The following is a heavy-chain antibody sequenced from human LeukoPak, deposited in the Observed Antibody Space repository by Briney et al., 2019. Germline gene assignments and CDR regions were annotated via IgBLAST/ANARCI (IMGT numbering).Heavy chain of an antibody. J-gene: IGHJ4*02. D-gene: IGHD1-14*01. CDR2: IAYDGSRA. CDR3: TRNNNDHFDY. V-gene: IGHV3-33*01. Sequence: RSLRLSCAGSGFTFGGYGMHWFRQTPGKGLEWVAVIAYDGSRAFYADSVKGRLTISRDNSKNTMSAQMDDLRAEDTAVYYCTRNNNDHFDYWGQGTLVTVSS. CDR1: GFTFGGYG.